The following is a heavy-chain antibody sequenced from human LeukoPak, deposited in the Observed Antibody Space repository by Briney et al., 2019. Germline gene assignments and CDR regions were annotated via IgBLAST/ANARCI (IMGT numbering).Heavy chain of an antibody. V-gene: IGHV1-18*01. J-gene: IGHJ6*03. D-gene: IGHD5-12*01. Sequence: ASVKVSCKASGYTFTSYGISWVRQAPGQGLEWMGWISAYNGNTNYAQKLQGRVTMTTDTSTSTAYMELRSLRSDDTAVYYCAKSGYSGYDPHYYYYYMDVWGKGTTVTISS. CDR1: GYTFTSYG. CDR3: AKSGYSGYDPHYYYYYMDV. CDR2: ISAYNGNT.